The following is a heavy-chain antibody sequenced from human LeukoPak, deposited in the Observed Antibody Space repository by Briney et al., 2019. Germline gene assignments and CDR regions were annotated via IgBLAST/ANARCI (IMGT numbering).Heavy chain of an antibody. J-gene: IGHJ2*01. Sequence: PGGSLRLSCAASGFIFTAYWMTWVRQAPGKGLEWVGRIRTKPNNFATAYAASVKGRFTISRDDSENAAYLQMNSLKTEDTAVYYCTIVSGYDYLSYFDLWGRGTLVTVSS. CDR2: IRTKPNNFAT. CDR3: TIVSGYDYLSYFDL. D-gene: IGHD5-12*01. V-gene: IGHV3-73*01. CDR1: GFIFTAYW.